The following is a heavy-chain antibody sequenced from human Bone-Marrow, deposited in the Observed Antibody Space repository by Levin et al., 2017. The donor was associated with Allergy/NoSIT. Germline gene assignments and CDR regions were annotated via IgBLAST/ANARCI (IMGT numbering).Heavy chain of an antibody. CDR1: GFTFSSSA. Sequence: GESLKISCAASGFTFSSSAMSWVRQAPGKGLDWVSAISGSGTSTYYADSVKGRFTISRDNSMTTLYLQMNSLRAEDTAVYYCAKGAGWVAGAVALIWGQGTLVTVSS. D-gene: IGHD6-19*01. V-gene: IGHV3-23*01. J-gene: IGHJ4*02. CDR3: AKGAGWVAGAVALI. CDR2: ISGSGTST.